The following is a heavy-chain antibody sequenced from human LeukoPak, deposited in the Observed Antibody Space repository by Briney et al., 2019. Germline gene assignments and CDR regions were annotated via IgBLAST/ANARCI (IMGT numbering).Heavy chain of an antibody. Sequence: GGSLRLSCAPSGFTFSSYSMNWVRQAPGKGLEWVSSISSSSSYIYYADSVKGRFTISRDNAKNSLYLQMNSLRAEDTAVYYCARDSRGGNYFDYWGQGTLVTVSS. V-gene: IGHV3-21*01. J-gene: IGHJ4*02. CDR1: GFTFSSYS. D-gene: IGHD2-15*01. CDR2: ISSSSSYI. CDR3: ARDSRGGNYFDY.